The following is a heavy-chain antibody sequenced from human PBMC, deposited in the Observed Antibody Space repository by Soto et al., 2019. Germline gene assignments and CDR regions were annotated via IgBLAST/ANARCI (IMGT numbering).Heavy chain of an antibody. CDR2: ISSSSSYI. V-gene: IGHV3-21*01. J-gene: IGHJ6*02. D-gene: IGHD1-1*01. CDR1: GFTFSSYS. CDR3: ARGELEQGYSGMYV. Sequence: EVQLVESGGGLVKPGGSLRLSCAASGFTFSSYSMNWVRQAPGKGLEWVSSISSSSSYIYYADSVKGRFTISRDNAKNSLYLQMNSLRSEDTAVYYCARGELEQGYSGMYVWGQGTTVTVSS.